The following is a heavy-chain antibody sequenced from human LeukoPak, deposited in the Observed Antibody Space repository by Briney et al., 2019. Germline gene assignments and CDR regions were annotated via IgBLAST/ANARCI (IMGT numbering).Heavy chain of an antibody. Sequence: PGGSLRLSCAASGFTFSSYVMNWVRQAPGKGLEWVSGISDSGGSTYYADSAKGRFTISRDNSKNTLYLQMNSLRAEDTAVYYCAKLPGRAADYWGQGTLVTVSS. CDR3: AKLPGRAADY. J-gene: IGHJ4*02. CDR1: GFTFSSYV. CDR2: ISDSGGST. V-gene: IGHV3-23*01.